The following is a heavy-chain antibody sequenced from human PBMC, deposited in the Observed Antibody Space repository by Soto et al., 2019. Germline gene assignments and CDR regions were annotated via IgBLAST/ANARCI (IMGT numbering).Heavy chain of an antibody. J-gene: IGHJ4*02. CDR1: GYTFTSYG. CDR2: INIYGGGT. CDR3: ARALYYYDNSGLAF. D-gene: IGHD3-22*01. V-gene: IGHV1-18*01. Sequence: GPEVKKPGASVKVSCKASGYTFTSYGISWVRLAPGQGLEWMGWINIYGGGTNYAQKYQDRVTMTRDTSTTTVYLEMRSLTSDDTAIYYCARALYYYDNSGLAFWGQGTLVTVSS.